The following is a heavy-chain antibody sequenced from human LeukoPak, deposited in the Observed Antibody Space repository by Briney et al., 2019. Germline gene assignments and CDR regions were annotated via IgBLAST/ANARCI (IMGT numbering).Heavy chain of an antibody. CDR1: GFTFNSYA. D-gene: IGHD2/OR15-2a*01. V-gene: IGHV3-23*01. CDR2: ISASGGTT. CDR3: AKEPREYCSSSACPNWLDP. J-gene: IGHJ5*02. Sequence: GGSLGLSCAASGFTFNSYAMSWVRQAPGKGVEWVSAISASGGTTYYADSVRGRFTISRDNSENTLYLQMNSLRVEDTAVYYCAKEPREYCSSSACPNWLDPWGQGALVTVS.